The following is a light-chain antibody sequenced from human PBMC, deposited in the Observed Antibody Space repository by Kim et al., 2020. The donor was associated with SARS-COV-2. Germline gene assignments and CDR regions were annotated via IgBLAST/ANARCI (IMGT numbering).Light chain of an antibody. CDR2: GKN. V-gene: IGLV3-19*01. J-gene: IGLJ2*01. Sequence: ALGETVSITSQGDSLRTYYASRYQQKPGQDPLIVIYGKNNQRSSIPDRFSGSSSGNTASLTVTGAPEVDEADYYYNSRENSGDNVVFGGGTKLTVL. CDR1: SLRTYY. CDR3: NSRENSGDNVV.